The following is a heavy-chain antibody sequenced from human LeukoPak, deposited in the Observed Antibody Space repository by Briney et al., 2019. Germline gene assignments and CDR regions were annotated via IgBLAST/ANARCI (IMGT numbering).Heavy chain of an antibody. CDR3: AREYYYGSGSYSDY. D-gene: IGHD3-10*01. J-gene: IGHJ4*02. CDR2: IYTSGST. V-gene: IGHV4-61*02. CDR1: GGSISSSSYY. Sequence: SETLSLTCTVSGGSISSSSYYWGWIRQPAGKGLEWIGRIYTSGSTNYNPSLKSRVTMSVDTSKNQFSLKLSSVTAADTAVYYCAREYYYGSGSYSDYWGQGTLVTVSS.